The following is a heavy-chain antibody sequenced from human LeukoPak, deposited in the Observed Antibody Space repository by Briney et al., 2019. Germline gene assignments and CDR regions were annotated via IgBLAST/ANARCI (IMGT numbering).Heavy chain of an antibody. CDR2: ISGSGSNT. J-gene: IGHJ4*02. D-gene: IGHD1-26*01. Sequence: GGSLRLSYAASGFTFSSYAMNWVRQAPGKGLEWVSGISGSGSNTYYADSVMGRFTISRDNSKNTLYLQMNSLRAEDTAVYYCAKDVLSGTYYYFDQWGQGTLATVSS. CDR1: GFTFSSYA. V-gene: IGHV3-23*01. CDR3: AKDVLSGTYYYFDQ.